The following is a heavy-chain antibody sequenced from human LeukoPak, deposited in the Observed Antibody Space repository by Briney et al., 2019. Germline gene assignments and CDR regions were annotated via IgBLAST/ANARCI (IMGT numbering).Heavy chain of an antibody. CDR1: GGSISSNNYF. J-gene: IGHJ4*02. CDR3: QSRFLEWLLDY. V-gene: IGHV4-39*01. CDR2: IYDSGST. Sequence: SETLSPTCTVSGGSISSNNYFWGWIRQPPGKGLEWIGSIYDSGSTYYNPSLKSRVTISVDTSKNQFSLKLNSVTAADTAMYYCQSRFLEWLLDYWGQGTLVTVSS. D-gene: IGHD3-3*01.